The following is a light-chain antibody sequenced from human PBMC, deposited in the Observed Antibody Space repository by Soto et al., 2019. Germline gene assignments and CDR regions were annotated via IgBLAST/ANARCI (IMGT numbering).Light chain of an antibody. CDR2: ATS. CDR1: QPVGSW. Sequence: IQMTQSPSSVYESVGGRVTMTCGASQPVGSWSAWYQHKPGKVPKLLIYATSSLQSGVPSRFSGSGSETDSTLTISSLQPEDFATDYCQDCDSPRITFGQGT. V-gene: IGKV1-12*01. CDR3: QDCDSPRIT. J-gene: IGKJ5*01.